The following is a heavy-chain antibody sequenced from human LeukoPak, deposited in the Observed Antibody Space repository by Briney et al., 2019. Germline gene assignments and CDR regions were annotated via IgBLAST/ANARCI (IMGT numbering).Heavy chain of an antibody. V-gene: IGHV1-69*13. CDR1: GYTFTSYG. CDR2: IIPIFGTA. D-gene: IGHD5-24*01. CDR3: ASPRRDGYNSGFPYVY. Sequence: SVKVSCKASGYTFTSYGISWVRQAPGQGLEWMGGIIPIFGTANYAQKFQGRVTITADESTSTAYMELSSLRSEDTAVYYCASPRRDGYNSGFPYVYWGKGTLVTVSS. J-gene: IGHJ4*02.